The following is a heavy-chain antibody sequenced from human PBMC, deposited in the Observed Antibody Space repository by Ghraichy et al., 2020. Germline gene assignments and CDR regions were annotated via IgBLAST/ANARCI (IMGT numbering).Heavy chain of an antibody. J-gene: IGHJ5*02. D-gene: IGHD5-12*01. CDR3: AANLLVAQDSGLFAR. V-gene: IGHV4-39*01. CDR1: DVSINSGNSY. CDR2: IYSSDNIDYSSTT. Sequence: SETLSLTCTVSDVSINSGNSYWAWIPQPPGKGLEWIGNIYSSDNIDYSSTTYYNPSLNSRVTISVDTPKNQFSLRVSSVTAADTAVYYCAANLLVAQDSGLFARWGQGTLVTVSS.